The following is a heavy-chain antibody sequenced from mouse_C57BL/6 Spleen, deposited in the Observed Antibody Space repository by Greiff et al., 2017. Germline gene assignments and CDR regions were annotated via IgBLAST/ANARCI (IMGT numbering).Heavy chain of an antibody. V-gene: IGHV6-3*01. Sequence: EVQGVESGGGLVQPGGSMKLSCVASGFTFSNYWMNWVRQSPEKGLEWVAQIRLKSDNYATHYAESVKGRFTISRDDSRSSVYLQMNNLRAEDTGIYYCTVPFYYDYDGYFDYWGQGTTLTVSS. J-gene: IGHJ2*01. CDR2: IRLKSDNYAT. CDR1: GFTFSNYW. CDR3: TVPFYYDYDGYFDY. D-gene: IGHD2-4*01.